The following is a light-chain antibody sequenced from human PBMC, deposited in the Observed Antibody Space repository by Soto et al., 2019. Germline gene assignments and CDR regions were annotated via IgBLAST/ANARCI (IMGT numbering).Light chain of an antibody. V-gene: IGKV1-5*01. CDR2: DAS. J-gene: IGKJ1*01. CDR1: QTIRSW. CDR3: QQYNTYST. Sequence: DIQMPQSPSTLSASVGDRVTITCRASQTIRSWLAWYQQKPGKAPKRLIYDASSLRGGVPSRFSGSGSGTEFTLTISSLQTDDVATYDCQQYNTYSTFGQGTKVEIK.